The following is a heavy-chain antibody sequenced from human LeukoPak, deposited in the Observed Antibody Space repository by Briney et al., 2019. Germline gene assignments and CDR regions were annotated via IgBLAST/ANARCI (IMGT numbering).Heavy chain of an antibody. CDR3: ARDLRWLSLYFDY. J-gene: IGHJ4*02. D-gene: IGHD3-22*01. Sequence: GASVKVSCKASGYTFTGYYMHWVRQAPGQGLEWMGWINPNSGGTNYAQKFQGRVTMTRDTSISTAYMELSRLRSDDTAVYYCARDLRWLSLYFDYWGQGTLVTVSS. V-gene: IGHV1-2*02. CDR2: INPNSGGT. CDR1: GYTFTGYY.